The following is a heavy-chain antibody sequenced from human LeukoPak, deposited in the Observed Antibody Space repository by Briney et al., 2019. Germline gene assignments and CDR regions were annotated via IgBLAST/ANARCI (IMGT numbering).Heavy chain of an antibody. CDR1: GYTFTSYY. Sequence: GASVKVSCKASGYTFTSYYMHWVRQAPGQGLEWMGIINPSGGSTSYAQKFQGRVTMTRDTSTSTVYMELSSLRSEDTAVYYCARDQSGYYYDSSGYQNQIAYWGQGTLVTVSS. D-gene: IGHD3-22*01. CDR3: ARDQSGYYYDSSGYQNQIAY. CDR2: INPSGGST. V-gene: IGHV1-46*01. J-gene: IGHJ4*02.